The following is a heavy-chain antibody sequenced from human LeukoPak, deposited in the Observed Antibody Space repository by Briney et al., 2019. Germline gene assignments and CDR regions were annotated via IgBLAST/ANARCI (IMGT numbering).Heavy chain of an antibody. CDR3: ARRDISSGWSFDY. J-gene: IGHJ4*02. Sequence: PSETLSLTCTVSGGSISSCHWSWIRQPAGKGLEWIGQIHTSGSTNYNPPLKSRATMSIDTPENQLSLTIRSVTAADTAVYYCARRDISSGWSFDYWGQGTLVTVSS. CDR1: GGSISSCH. D-gene: IGHD6-19*01. V-gene: IGHV4-4*07. CDR2: IHTSGST.